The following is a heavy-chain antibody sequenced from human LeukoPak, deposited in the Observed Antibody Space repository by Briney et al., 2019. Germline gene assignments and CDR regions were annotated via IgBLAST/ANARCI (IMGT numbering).Heavy chain of an antibody. J-gene: IGHJ4*02. D-gene: IGHD4-23*01. V-gene: IGHV4-38-2*02. CDR1: GYSISRGYY. CDR3: ARDMDTSSGNQIDC. Sequence: PSETLTLTCAVSGYSISRGYYWGWIRPPPGKGLEWIGSIYHSGSTYYNPSLKSRVTISVDTSKNQFSLKLSSVTAADTAVYYCARDMDTSSGNQIDCWGQGTLVTVSS. CDR2: IYHSGST.